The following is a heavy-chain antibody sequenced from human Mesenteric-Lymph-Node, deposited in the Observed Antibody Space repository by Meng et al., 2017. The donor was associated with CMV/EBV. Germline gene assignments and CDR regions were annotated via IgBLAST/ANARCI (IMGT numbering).Heavy chain of an antibody. V-gene: IGHV1-3*03. Sequence: SGYTFSTSAMHWVRQAPGHRLEWMGWIDTGNGNTKYSREFQGRVTITRDTVASIVYMEVNSLTSEDTAVYYCARSGWTNHDIWYFDLWGRGTLVTVSS. D-gene: IGHD3-9*01. J-gene: IGHJ2*01. CDR1: GYTFSTSA. CDR2: IDTGNGNT. CDR3: ARSGWTNHDIWYFDL.